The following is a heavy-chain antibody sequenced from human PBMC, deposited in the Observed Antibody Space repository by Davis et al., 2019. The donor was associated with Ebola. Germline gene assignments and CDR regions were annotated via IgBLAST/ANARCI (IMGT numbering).Heavy chain of an antibody. D-gene: IGHD5-18*01. CDR2: IIPIFGTA. CDR3: ARGGGYSFAPDF. CDR1: GYSFTTYY. J-gene: IGHJ4*02. V-gene: IGHV1-18*04. Sequence: ASVKVSCKTSGYSFTTYYIHWVRQAPGQGLEWMGGIIPIFGTANYAQKLQGRVTMTTDTSTSTAYMELRSLRSNDTAVYYCARGGGYSFAPDFWGQGTLVTVS.